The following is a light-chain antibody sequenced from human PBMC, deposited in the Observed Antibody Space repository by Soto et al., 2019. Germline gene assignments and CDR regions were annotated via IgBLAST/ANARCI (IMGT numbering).Light chain of an antibody. Sequence: QSVLTQSPSASASLGASVNLTCTLSSGHSRYAIAWHQQQPEKGPRYLLKVNSDGSHRNGDGIPDRFSGSRSGAELYLTISSLQSEDEGDYYCQTWGTDILVFGGGTKVTVL. J-gene: IGLJ2*01. CDR2: VNSDGSH. CDR1: SGHSRYA. V-gene: IGLV4-69*01. CDR3: QTWGTDILV.